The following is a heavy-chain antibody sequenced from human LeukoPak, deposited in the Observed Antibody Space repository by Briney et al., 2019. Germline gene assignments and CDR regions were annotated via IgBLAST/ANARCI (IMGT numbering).Heavy chain of an antibody. CDR3: AKQWELLTYFDY. J-gene: IGHJ4*02. V-gene: IGHV3-30-3*01. D-gene: IGHD1-26*01. CDR1: GFTFSSYA. CDR2: ISYDGSNK. Sequence: GRSLRPSCAASGFTFSSYAMHWVRQAPGKGLEWVAVISYDGSNKYYADSVKGRFTISRDNSKNTLYLQMNSLRAEDTAVYYCAKQWELLTYFDYWGQGTLVTVSS.